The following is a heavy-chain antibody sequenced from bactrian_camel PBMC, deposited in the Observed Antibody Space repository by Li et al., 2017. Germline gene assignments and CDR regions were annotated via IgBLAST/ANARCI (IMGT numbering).Heavy chain of an antibody. CDR2: INTNSGYR. CDR3: AAGRHRLGLCYLLPERFPD. V-gene: IGHV3S54*01. J-gene: IGHJ4*01. D-gene: IGHD1*01. Sequence: HVQLVESGGGSVQAGGSLRLACTASGFGKSSTCLAWFRQSPGKQREGVARINTNSGYRDYPSSVKGRFTISLDNSKNTLYLQMNGLKPEDTGMYYCAAGRHRLGLCYLLPERFPDWGQGTQVTVS. CDR1: GFGKSSTC.